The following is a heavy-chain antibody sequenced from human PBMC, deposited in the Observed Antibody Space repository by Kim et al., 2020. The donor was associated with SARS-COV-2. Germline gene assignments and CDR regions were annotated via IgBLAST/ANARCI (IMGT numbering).Heavy chain of an antibody. CDR1: GYTFTSYY. J-gene: IGHJ4*02. Sequence: ASVKVSCKASGYTFTSYYMHWVRQAPGQGLEWMGIINPSGGSTSYAQKFQGRVTMTRDTSTSTVYMELSSLRSEDTAVYYCARVYDFWSGYYTYYFDYWGQGTLVTVSS. CDR2: INPSGGST. CDR3: ARVYDFWSGYYTYYFDY. V-gene: IGHV1-46*01. D-gene: IGHD3-3*01.